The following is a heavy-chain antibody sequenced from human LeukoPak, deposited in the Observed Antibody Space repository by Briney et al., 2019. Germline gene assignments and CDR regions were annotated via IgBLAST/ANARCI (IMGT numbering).Heavy chain of an antibody. J-gene: IGHJ6*02. CDR3: AKVIPYGDFQLPKYGMDV. CDR1: GFTFSSYA. V-gene: IGHV3-30-3*01. CDR2: ISYDGSNK. Sequence: PGGSLRLSRAASGFTFSSYAMHWVRQAPGKGLEWVAVISYDGSNKYYADSVKGRFTISRDNSKNTLYLQMNSLRAEDTAVYFCAKVIPYGDFQLPKYGMDVWGQGTTVTVSS. D-gene: IGHD4-17*01.